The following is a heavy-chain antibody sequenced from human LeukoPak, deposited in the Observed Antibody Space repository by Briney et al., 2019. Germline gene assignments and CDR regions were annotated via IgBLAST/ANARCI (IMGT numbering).Heavy chain of an antibody. CDR2: IHPGDSDP. D-gene: IGHD3-22*01. Sequence: PGESLKISCRASGYIFTSYWLGWVRQTPDKGLEWVGIIHPGDSDPRYSPSFQGQVTISEDKSMNNVYLQWSSLKASDTAMYYCVKCDSSGYFFDYWGQGTLVTVSS. CDR1: GYIFTSYW. J-gene: IGHJ4*02. V-gene: IGHV5-51*01. CDR3: VKCDSSGYFFDY.